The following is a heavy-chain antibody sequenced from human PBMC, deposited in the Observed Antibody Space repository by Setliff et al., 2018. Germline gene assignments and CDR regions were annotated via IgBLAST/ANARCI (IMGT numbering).Heavy chain of an antibody. CDR3: ARGPPGDYLAFYYYMDV. J-gene: IGHJ6*03. V-gene: IGHV3-21*01. CDR2: ISDTTNFI. D-gene: IGHD4-17*01. Sequence: GGSLRLSCTASGFTFGHYNMNWVRQAPGKGLEWVSSISDTTNFIYYADSVKGRFTISRDNSKNTLYLQMNSLRSEDTAVYFCARGPPGDYLAFYYYMDVWGKGTTVTVSS. CDR1: GFTFGHYN.